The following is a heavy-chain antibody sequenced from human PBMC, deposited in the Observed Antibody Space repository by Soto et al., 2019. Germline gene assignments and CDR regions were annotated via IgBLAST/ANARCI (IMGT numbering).Heavy chain of an antibody. J-gene: IGHJ6*03. D-gene: IGHD3-22*01. CDR2: ISGSGGST. CDR3: AKDARLYYYYYMDV. Sequence: QPGGSLRLSCAASGFTFSSCAMSWVRQAPGKGLEWVSAISGSGGSTYYADSVKGRFTISRDNSKNTLYLQMNSLRAEDTAVYYCAKDARLYYYYYMDVWGKGTTVTVSS. V-gene: IGHV3-23*01. CDR1: GFTFSSCA.